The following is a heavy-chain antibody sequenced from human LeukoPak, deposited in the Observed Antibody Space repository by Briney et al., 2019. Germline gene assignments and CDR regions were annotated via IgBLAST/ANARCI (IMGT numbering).Heavy chain of an antibody. J-gene: IGHJ4*02. V-gene: IGHV1-18*01. CDR3: AKEEDCSSTSCYVGQFDY. D-gene: IGHD2-2*01. Sequence: GASVKVSCKASGYTFTSYGISWVRQAPGQGLEWMGWISAYNGNTNYAQKLQGRVTMTTDTSTSTAYMELRSLRSDDTAVYYCAKEEDCSSTSCYVGQFDYRGQGTLVTVSS. CDR1: GYTFTSYG. CDR2: ISAYNGNT.